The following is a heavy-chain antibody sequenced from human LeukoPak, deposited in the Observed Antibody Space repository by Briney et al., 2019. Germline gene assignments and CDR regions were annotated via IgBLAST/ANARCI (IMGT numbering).Heavy chain of an antibody. CDR3: ARVDWFGAGSYYFNY. D-gene: IGHD3-10*01. V-gene: IGHV4-30-4*08. J-gene: IGHJ4*02. Sequence: SETLSLTCTVSGGSISSYYWSWIRQPPGKGPEWIAYIFYSGSAYYNPSLQSRVTISVDTSKNQFSLKLTSVTAADTAVYYCARVDWFGAGSYYFNYWSRGTLVTVSS. CDR1: GGSISSYY. CDR2: IFYSGSA.